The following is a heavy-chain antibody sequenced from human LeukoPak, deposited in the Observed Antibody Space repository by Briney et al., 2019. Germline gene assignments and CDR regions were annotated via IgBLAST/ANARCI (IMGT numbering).Heavy chain of an antibody. D-gene: IGHD2-2*01. Sequence: GGPLRLSCAASGFTFSSYSMNWVRQAPGKGLEWVSSISSSSSYIYYADSVKGRFTISRDNAKNSLYLQMNSLRAEDTAVYYCARDSVVVVPAAIYYSNYAFDYWGQGTLVTVSS. CDR2: ISSSSSYI. V-gene: IGHV3-21*01. CDR1: GFTFSSYS. J-gene: IGHJ4*02. CDR3: ARDSVVVVPAAIYYSNYAFDY.